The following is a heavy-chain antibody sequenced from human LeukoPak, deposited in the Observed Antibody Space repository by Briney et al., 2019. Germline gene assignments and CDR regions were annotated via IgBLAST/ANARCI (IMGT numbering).Heavy chain of an antibody. J-gene: IGHJ2*01. CDR2: IYYSGIT. V-gene: IGHV4-31*03. Sequence: SQTLSLTCTVSGGSISSGGYFWSWIRQHPGKGPEWIGYIYYSGITYYNPSLKSRVTISVDTSKNQFSLKLSSVTSADTAVYYCARVKGTGTTSRSRYFDLWGRGTLVTVSS. CDR3: ARVKGTGTTSRSRYFDL. CDR1: GGSISSGGYF. D-gene: IGHD1-7*01.